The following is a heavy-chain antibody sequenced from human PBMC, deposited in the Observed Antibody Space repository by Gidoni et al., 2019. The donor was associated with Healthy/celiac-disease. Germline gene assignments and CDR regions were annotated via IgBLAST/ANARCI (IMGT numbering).Heavy chain of an antibody. Sequence: EVQLLESGGGLVQPGGSLRLSCAASGFTFSRYAMSWVRQAPGKGLGWVSAISGSGGSTYYADSVKGRFTISRDNSKNTLYLQMNSLRAEDTAVYYCAKLGLWVVVPAAIMNWGQGTLVTVSS. CDR2: ISGSGGST. D-gene: IGHD2-2*01. CDR1: GFTFSRYA. J-gene: IGHJ4*02. CDR3: AKLGLWVVVPAAIMN. V-gene: IGHV3-23*01.